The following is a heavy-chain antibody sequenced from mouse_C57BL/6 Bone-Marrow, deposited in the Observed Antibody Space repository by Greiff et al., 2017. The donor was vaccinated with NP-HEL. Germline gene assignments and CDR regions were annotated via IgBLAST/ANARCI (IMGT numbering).Heavy chain of an antibody. CDR2: IWSGGST. Sequence: VQLQQSGPGLVQPSQSLSITCTVSGFSLTSYGVHWVRQSPGKGLEWLGVIWSGGSTDYNAAFISRLSISKDNSKSQVFFKMNSLQADDTAIYYCARKYDYDFAWFAYWGQGTLVTVSA. CDR3: ARKYDYDFAWFAY. CDR1: GFSLTSYG. D-gene: IGHD2-4*01. J-gene: IGHJ3*01. V-gene: IGHV2-2*01.